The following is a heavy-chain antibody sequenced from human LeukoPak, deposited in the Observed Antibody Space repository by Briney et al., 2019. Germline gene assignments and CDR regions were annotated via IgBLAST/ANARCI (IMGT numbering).Heavy chain of an antibody. CDR3: ARKSLGIVAAGTFFGS. D-gene: IGHD6-13*01. J-gene: IGHJ5*02. CDR1: GFTFSSYE. CDR2: ISSSGSTI. Sequence: GGSLRLSCAASGFTFSSYEMNWVRQAPGKGLEWVSYISSSGSTIYYADSVKGRFTISRDNSKNTVYLQMNSLRAEDTAMYHCARKSLGIVAAGTFFGSWGQGTLVTVSS. V-gene: IGHV3-48*03.